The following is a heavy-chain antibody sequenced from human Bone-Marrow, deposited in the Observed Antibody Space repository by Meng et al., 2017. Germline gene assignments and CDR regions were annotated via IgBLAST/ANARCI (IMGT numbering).Heavy chain of an antibody. CDR1: GFTVSSFA. V-gene: IGHV3-30*01. CDR3: ARPPPHSGYGASYFDY. Sequence: VPVGGAGGGSAQPGRSLRLPWEAAGFTVSSFAMHWVRQAPGKGLEWVVVISYDGSNKYYADSVKGRFTISRDNSKNTLYLQMNSLRAEDTAVYYCARPPPHSGYGASYFDYWGQGTLVTVSS. CDR2: ISYDGSNK. J-gene: IGHJ4*02. D-gene: IGHD5-12*01.